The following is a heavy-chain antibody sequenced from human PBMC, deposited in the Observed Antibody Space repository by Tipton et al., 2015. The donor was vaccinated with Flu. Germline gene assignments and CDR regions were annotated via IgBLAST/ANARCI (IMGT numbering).Heavy chain of an antibody. D-gene: IGHD6-19*01. J-gene: IGHJ4*02. Sequence: SLRLSCAASGFTFSSYAMHWVRQAPGKGLEWVAVISSDGSNKYYADSVKGRFTISRDNSKNTLYLQMNSLGAEDTAVYYCAREFSGQLLVIHYWGQGTLVTVSS. CDR1: GFTFSSYA. CDR3: AREFSGQLLVIHY. CDR2: ISSDGSNK. V-gene: IGHV3-30*01.